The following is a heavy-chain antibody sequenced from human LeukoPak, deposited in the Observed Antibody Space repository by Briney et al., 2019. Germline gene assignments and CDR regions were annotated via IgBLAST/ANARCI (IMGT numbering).Heavy chain of an antibody. CDR1: GFTFSSYG. Sequence: GGSLRLSCAASGFTFSSYGMHWVRQAPGKGLEWVAFIRYDGSNTYYADSVKGRFTISRDNSKNTLYLQMNSLRAEDTAVYYCAKDGGEYYYYYYMDVWGKGTTVTISS. D-gene: IGHD2-15*01. J-gene: IGHJ6*03. CDR3: AKDGGEYYYYYYMDV. CDR2: IRYDGSNT. V-gene: IGHV3-30*02.